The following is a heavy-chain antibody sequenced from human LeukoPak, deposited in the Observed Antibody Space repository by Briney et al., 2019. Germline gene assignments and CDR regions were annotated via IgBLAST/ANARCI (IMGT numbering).Heavy chain of an antibody. D-gene: IGHD6-13*01. CDR3: ARWLPAGSWYFDL. CDR1: GGSISSYY. J-gene: IGHJ2*01. Sequence: PSETLSLTCTVSGGSISSYYWSWIRQPPGKGLEWIGYIYYSGSTNYNPSLKSRVTISVDTSKNQFSLKLSSVTAADTAVYYCARWLPAGSWYFDLWGRGTLVTVSS. V-gene: IGHV4-59*08. CDR2: IYYSGST.